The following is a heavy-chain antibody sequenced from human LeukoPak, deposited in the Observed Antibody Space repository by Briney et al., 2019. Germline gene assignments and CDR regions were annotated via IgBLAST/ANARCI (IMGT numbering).Heavy chain of an antibody. D-gene: IGHD3-10*01. Sequence: PSETLSLTCTVSGGSISSSNYYWGWIRQPPGKGLEWIGSIYDSGGTYYSPSLKSRATISVDTSKNQFSLKLSYVTAADTAVYYCARSDGYGLVGIWRQGTMVTVSS. CDR1: GGSISSSNYY. CDR3: ARSDGYGLVGI. V-gene: IGHV4-39*07. CDR2: IYDSGGT. J-gene: IGHJ3*02.